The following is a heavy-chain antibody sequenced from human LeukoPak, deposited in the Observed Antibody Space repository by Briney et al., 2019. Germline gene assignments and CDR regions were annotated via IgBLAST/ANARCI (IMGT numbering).Heavy chain of an antibody. D-gene: IGHD3-10*01. Sequence: ASVKVSCKASGYTFTSYYIHWVRQAPGQGLEWMGLINPSGGSTNYAQKFQGRVTMTRDTSTSTVYMELSSLRSEDTAVYYCARAGTTMVRGGRGMDVWGKGTTVTISS. V-gene: IGHV1-46*01. CDR2: INPSGGST. CDR3: ARAGTTMVRGGRGMDV. J-gene: IGHJ6*03. CDR1: GYTFTSYY.